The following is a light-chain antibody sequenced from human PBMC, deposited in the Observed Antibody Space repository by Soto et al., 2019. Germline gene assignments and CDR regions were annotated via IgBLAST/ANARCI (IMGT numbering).Light chain of an antibody. V-gene: IGKV1-5*01. CDR1: QSISSW. CDR3: QQYNSYLWT. Sequence: DIQMTQSPSTLSASVGDRVTITCRASQSISSWLAWYQQKPGRAPKLLIYDASSLESGVPSRFSGSGSGTEFTLTILSLQPDDFATYYCQQYNSYLWTFGQGTKVDI. J-gene: IGKJ1*01. CDR2: DAS.